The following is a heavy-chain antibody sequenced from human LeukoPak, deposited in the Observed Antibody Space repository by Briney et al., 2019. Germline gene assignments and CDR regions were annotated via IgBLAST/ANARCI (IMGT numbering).Heavy chain of an antibody. CDR2: IIPIFGTA. Sequence: SVKVSCKASGGTFSSYAISWVRQAPGQGLEWMGGIIPIFGTANYAQKFQGRVTITADESTSTAYMELSSLRSEDTAVYYCASTGSQESAYSSSWDNWFDPWGQGTLVTVSS. CDR3: ASTGSQESAYSSSWDNWFDP. CDR1: GGTFSSYA. J-gene: IGHJ5*02. D-gene: IGHD6-13*01. V-gene: IGHV1-69*13.